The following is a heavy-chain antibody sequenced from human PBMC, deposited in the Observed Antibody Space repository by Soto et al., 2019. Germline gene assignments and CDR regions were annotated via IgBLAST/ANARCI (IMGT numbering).Heavy chain of an antibody. CDR1: GGPISSYY. CDR2: IYYSGST. J-gene: IGHJ3*02. CDR3: ARCSKYYLDSGGYPPGAFDI. V-gene: IGHV4-59*01. D-gene: IGHD3-22*01. Sequence: PSETLSLTCAVSGGPISSYYWSWIRQPPGKGLEWIGYIYYSGSTNYNPSLKSRVTISVDTSKNQFSLKLSSVTAADTAVYYCARCSKYYLDSGGYPPGAFDIWGQGTMVTVSS.